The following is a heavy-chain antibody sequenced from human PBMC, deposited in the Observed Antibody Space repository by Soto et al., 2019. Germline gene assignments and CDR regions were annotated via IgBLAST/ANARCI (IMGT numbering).Heavy chain of an antibody. CDR1: GFIFENFG. V-gene: IGHV3-23*01. D-gene: IGHD1-26*01. J-gene: IGHJ5*02. Sequence: PGGSLGLSCAASGFIFENFGMSWVRQAPGKGLEWISSISGSGFKKYYADSVKGRFTISRDNSKSTVYLELNNLSAEDTAVYHCAKNQGVELVPLATVDWFDPWGQGSVVTVPQ. CDR3: AKNQGVELVPLATVDWFDP. CDR2: ISGSGFKK.